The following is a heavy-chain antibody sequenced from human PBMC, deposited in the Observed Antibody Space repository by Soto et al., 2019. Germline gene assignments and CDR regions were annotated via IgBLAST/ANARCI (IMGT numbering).Heavy chain of an antibody. Sequence: QVQLVQSGAEVKKPGSSVKVSCKASGGTFSSYAISWVRQAPGQGLEWMGGIIPIFGTANYAQKFQGRVTITADESTSTAYMALSSLRSEATAVYYCAVRGGSSWSSYYGMDVWGQGTTVPVSS. CDR2: IIPIFGTA. V-gene: IGHV1-69*01. CDR1: GGTFSSYA. J-gene: IGHJ6*02. CDR3: AVRGGSSWSSYYGMDV. D-gene: IGHD6-13*01.